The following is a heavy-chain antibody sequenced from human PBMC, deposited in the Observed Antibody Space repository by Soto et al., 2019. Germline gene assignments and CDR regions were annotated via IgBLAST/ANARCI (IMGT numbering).Heavy chain of an antibody. CDR3: ARARQWELFYGMDV. V-gene: IGHV3-33*01. Sequence: PGGSLRLSCAASGFTFSSYGMHWVRQAPGKGLEWVAVIWYDGSNKYYADSVKGRFTISRDNSKNTLYLQMNSLRAEDTAVYYCARARQWELFYGMDVWGQGTTVTVSS. D-gene: IGHD1-26*01. J-gene: IGHJ6*02. CDR2: IWYDGSNK. CDR1: GFTFSSYG.